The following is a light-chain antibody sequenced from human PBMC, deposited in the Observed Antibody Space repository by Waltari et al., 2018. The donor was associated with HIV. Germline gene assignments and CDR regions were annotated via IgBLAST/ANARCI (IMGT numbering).Light chain of an antibody. J-gene: IGLJ3*02. Sequence: QSVLTQPPSVSGAPGQRVTISCTGSSYNIGAGYDVHWYQQLPGTAPKLLIYGNSNRPSGVPDRFSGSKSGTSASLAITGLQAEDEADYYCQSYDSSLSGSGVFGGGTKLTVL. CDR2: GNS. CDR1: SYNIGAGYD. V-gene: IGLV1-40*01. CDR3: QSYDSSLSGSGV.